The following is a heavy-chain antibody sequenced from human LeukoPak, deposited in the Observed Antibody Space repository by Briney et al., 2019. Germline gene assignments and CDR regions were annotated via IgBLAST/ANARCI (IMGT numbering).Heavy chain of an antibody. CDR1: GFTFSGSA. CDR3: AMGGYSYGYGSHDDAFDI. J-gene: IGHJ3*02. CDR2: ISSNGGST. V-gene: IGHV3-64D*06. D-gene: IGHD5-18*01. Sequence: PGGSLRLSCAASGFTFSGSAMHWVRQAPGKGLEYVSAISSNGGSTYYADSVKGRFTISRDNSKNTLYLQMSSLRAEDTAVYYCAMGGYSYGYGSHDDAFDIWGQGTMVTVSS.